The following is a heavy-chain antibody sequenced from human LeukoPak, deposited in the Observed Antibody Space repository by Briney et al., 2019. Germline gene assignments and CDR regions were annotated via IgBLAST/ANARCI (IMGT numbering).Heavy chain of an antibody. V-gene: IGHV3-48*03. Sequence: GGSLRLSSAASGFTFSSYEMNWVRQAAGKVLEWVSYISSSGSTIYYADSVKGRFTISRDNAKNSLYLQMNSLRAEDTAVYYCAELGITMIGGVWGKGTTATISS. CDR1: GFTFSSYE. CDR3: AELGITMIGGV. D-gene: IGHD3-10*02. CDR2: ISSSGSTI. J-gene: IGHJ6*04.